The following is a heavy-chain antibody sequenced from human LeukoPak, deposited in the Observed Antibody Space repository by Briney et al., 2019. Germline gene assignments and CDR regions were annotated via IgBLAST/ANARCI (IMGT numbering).Heavy chain of an antibody. Sequence: ASVKVSCKASGYTFTGYYMHWVRQAPGQGLEWMGWINPNSGGTNYAQKFQGRVTMTRDTSISTAYMELSRLRSDDTAVYYCARVSPTVTTVLFDYWGQGTLVTVSS. CDR1: GYTFTGYY. V-gene: IGHV1-2*02. CDR2: INPNSGGT. CDR3: ARVSPTVTTVLFDY. D-gene: IGHD4-11*01. J-gene: IGHJ4*02.